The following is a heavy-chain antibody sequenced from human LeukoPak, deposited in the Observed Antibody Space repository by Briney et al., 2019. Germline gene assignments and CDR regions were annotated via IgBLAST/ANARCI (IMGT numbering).Heavy chain of an antibody. CDR2: IKEDGSEK. Sequence: GGSLRLYCAASGFTFSSYWMSWVRQTPGRGLEWVAHIKEDGSEKYYVDSVKGRFTISRDNAKNSLYLQVKSLRDEDTAVYYCARGSYYSRGHTYYYMDVWGKGTTVTVSS. CDR3: ARGSYYSRGHTYYYMDV. J-gene: IGHJ6*03. V-gene: IGHV3-7*01. D-gene: IGHD1-26*01. CDR1: GFTFSSYW.